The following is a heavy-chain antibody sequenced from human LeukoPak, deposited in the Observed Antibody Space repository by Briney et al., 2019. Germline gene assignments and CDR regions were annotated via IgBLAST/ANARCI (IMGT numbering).Heavy chain of an antibody. CDR1: GFTFSSYG. J-gene: IGHJ4*02. CDR3: AKDWEAAMDY. CDR2: IWYDGSNK. Sequence: GGSLRLSCAASGFTFSSYGMHWVRQAPGKGLEWGAVIWYDGSNKYYADSVKGRFTISRDNSKNTLYLQMNSLRAEDTAVYYCAKDWEAAMDYWGQGTLVTVSS. V-gene: IGHV3-33*06. D-gene: IGHD2-2*01.